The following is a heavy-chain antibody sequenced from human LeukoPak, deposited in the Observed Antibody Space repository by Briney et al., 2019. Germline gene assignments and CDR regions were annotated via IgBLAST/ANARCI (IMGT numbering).Heavy chain of an antibody. Sequence: SETLSLTCTVSGGSISGPYWSWIRQPPGKGLEWIAYVYYSGDTNYNPSLKSRAAISLDTSKNQFSLTVTSVTAADTAIYYCARHTYARPFDFWGQGTLVTVSS. CDR3: ARHTYARPFDF. D-gene: IGHD6-6*01. CDR2: VYYSGDT. J-gene: IGHJ4*02. V-gene: IGHV4-59*08. CDR1: GGSISGPY.